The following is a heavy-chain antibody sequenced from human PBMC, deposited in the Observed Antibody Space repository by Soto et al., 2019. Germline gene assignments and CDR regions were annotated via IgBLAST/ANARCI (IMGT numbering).Heavy chain of an antibody. V-gene: IGHV1-69*02. CDR1: GGTFSSYT. CDR3: AAGGATNY. Sequence: QVQLVQSGAEVKKPGSSVKVSCKASGGTFSSYTISWVRQAPGQGLEWMGRIIPILGIANYAQKFQGRDTITADKSTSTADMELSSLRSEDTAVYYCAAGGATNYWGQGTLVTVSS. J-gene: IGHJ4*02. CDR2: IIPILGIA. D-gene: IGHD1-26*01.